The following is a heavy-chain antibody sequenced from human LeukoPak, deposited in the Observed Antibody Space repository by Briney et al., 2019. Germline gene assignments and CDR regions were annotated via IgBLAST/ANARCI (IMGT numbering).Heavy chain of an antibody. Sequence: GASVKVSCKASGGTFSSYAISWVRQAPGQGLEWMGGIIPIFGTANYAQKFQGRVTITADESTSTAYMELSSLRSEDTAVYYCAREMERLYQLPSGWFDPWGQGTLVTVSS. CDR2: IIPIFGTA. CDR1: GGTFSSYA. CDR3: AREMERLYQLPSGWFDP. J-gene: IGHJ5*02. D-gene: IGHD2-2*01. V-gene: IGHV1-69*13.